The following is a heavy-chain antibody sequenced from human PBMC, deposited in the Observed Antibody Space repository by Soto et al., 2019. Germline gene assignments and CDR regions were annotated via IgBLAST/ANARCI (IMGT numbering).Heavy chain of an antibody. CDR2: IIPIFGTA. CDR1: GGTFSSYA. J-gene: IGHJ6*02. D-gene: IGHD3-3*01. Sequence: SVKVSCKASGGTFSSYAISWVRQASGQGLEWMGGIIPIFGTANYAQKFQGRVTITADKSTSTAYMELSSLRSEDTAVYYCARDQPPFGDFWSVTHHLPAHYYYYVMNVWGQGTTVTFSS. CDR3: ARDQPPFGDFWSVTHHLPAHYYYYVMNV. V-gene: IGHV1-69*06.